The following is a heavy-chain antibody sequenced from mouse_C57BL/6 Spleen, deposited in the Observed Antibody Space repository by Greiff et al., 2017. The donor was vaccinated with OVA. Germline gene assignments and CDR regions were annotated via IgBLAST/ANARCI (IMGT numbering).Heavy chain of an antibody. J-gene: IGHJ2*01. Sequence: VQLQQSGPGLVQPSQSLSITCTVSGFSLTSYGVHWVRQSPGKGLEWLGVIWSGGSTDYNAAFISRLSISKDNSKSQVFFKMNSLQADDTAIYYCARYDWDGDYFDYWGQGTTLTVSS. D-gene: IGHD4-1*01. V-gene: IGHV2-2*01. CDR2: IWSGGST. CDR3: ARYDWDGDYFDY. CDR1: GFSLTSYG.